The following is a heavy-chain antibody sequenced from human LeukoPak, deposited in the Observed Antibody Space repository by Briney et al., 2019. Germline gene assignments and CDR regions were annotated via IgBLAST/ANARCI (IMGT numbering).Heavy chain of an antibody. CDR3: ARDGPYCGGDYYPRDWFDP. CDR1: GFTFSSYS. V-gene: IGHV3-21*01. D-gene: IGHD2-21*02. Sequence: GGSLRLSCVASGFTFSSYSMNWVRQTPGKGLEWVSSISSTSTYIYYADSVKGRFTISRDNAKTSLYLQMNSLRAEDTAMYCCARDGPYCGGDYYPRDWFDPWGQGTLVTVSS. J-gene: IGHJ5*02. CDR2: ISSTSTYI.